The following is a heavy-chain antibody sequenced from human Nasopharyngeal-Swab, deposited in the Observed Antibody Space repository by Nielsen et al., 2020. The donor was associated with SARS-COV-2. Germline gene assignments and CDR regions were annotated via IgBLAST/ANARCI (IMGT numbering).Heavy chain of an antibody. V-gene: IGHV1-2*02. CDR3: ARDHGPYYYYGMDV. CDR2: INPNSGGT. Sequence: ASVKVSCKASGYTFTGYYMHWVRQAPGQGLEWMGWINPNSGGTNYAQKFQGRVTMTRDTSISTAYMELSRLRSDDTAVYYCARDHGPYYYYGMDVWGQGTTVTVFS. J-gene: IGHJ6*02. CDR1: GYTFTGYY.